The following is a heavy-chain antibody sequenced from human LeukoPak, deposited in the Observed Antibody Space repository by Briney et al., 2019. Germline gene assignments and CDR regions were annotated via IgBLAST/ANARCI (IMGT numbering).Heavy chain of an antibody. D-gene: IGHD2/OR15-2a*01. V-gene: IGHV4-39*07. J-gene: IGHJ4*02. CDR1: GGSISSTNYY. CDR2: ISYSGIT. CDR3: AKLSSWSTTDAY. Sequence: KPSETLSLTCTVSGGSISSTNYYWGWIRQPPGKGLEWIGTISYSGITYYNPSLNGRLTISLDTSENRFSLKVTTVTAADTAVYYCAKLSSWSTTDAYWGQGTLVTASS.